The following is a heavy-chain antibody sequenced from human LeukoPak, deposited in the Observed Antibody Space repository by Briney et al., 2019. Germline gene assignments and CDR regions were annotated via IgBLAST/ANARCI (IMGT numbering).Heavy chain of an antibody. D-gene: IGHD1-7*01. J-gene: IGHJ4*02. V-gene: IGHV1-69*13. Sequence: ASVTVSCTASGGTFSSYAISWVRQAPGQGLEWMGGIIPIFGTANYAQKFQGRVTITADESTSTAYMELSSLRSEDTAVYYCARELTGTADYWGQGTLVTVSS. CDR2: IIPIFGTA. CDR1: GGTFSSYA. CDR3: ARELTGTADY.